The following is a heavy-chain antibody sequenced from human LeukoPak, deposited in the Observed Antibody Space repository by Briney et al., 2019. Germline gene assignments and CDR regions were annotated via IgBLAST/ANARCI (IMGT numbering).Heavy chain of an antibody. V-gene: IGHV4-39*07. J-gene: IGHJ3*02. Sequence: PSETLSLTCTVSGGSISSSSYYWGWIRQPPGKGLEWIGSIYYSGSTYYNPSLKSRVTISVDTSKNQFSLKLSSMTAADTAVYYCAREKGSGTGAFDIWGQGTMVTVSS. CDR3: AREKGSGTGAFDI. D-gene: IGHD1/OR15-1a*01. CDR1: GGSISSSSYY. CDR2: IYYSGST.